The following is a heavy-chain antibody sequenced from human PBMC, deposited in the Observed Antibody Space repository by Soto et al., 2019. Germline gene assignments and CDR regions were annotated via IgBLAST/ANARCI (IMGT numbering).Heavy chain of an antibody. CDR3: ARVEGTVGAQLDAFDI. CDR1: GGTFSSYA. D-gene: IGHD1-26*01. Sequence: SVKVSCKASGGTFSSYAISWVRQAPGQGLEWMGGIIPIFGTANYAQKFQGRVTITADESTSTVYMELSSLRSEDTAVYYCARVEGTVGAQLDAFDIWGQGTMVTVSS. CDR2: IIPIFGTA. J-gene: IGHJ3*02. V-gene: IGHV1-69*13.